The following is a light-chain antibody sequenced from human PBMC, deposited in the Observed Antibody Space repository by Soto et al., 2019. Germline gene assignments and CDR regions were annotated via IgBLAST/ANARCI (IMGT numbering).Light chain of an antibody. J-gene: IGKJ1*01. V-gene: IGKV3-20*01. CDR3: QQYGSPPPWT. CDR1: QSVSSSY. Sequence: EIVLTQSPGTLSLSPGERATLSCRASQSVSSSYLAWYQQKPGQAPRLLIYGASSRATGIPDRFGGSGSGTDFTLTISRLEPEDFAVYYCQQYGSPPPWTFGQGTKVEIK. CDR2: GAS.